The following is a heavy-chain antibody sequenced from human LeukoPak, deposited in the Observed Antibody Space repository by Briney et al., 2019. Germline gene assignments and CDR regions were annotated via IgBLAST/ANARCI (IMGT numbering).Heavy chain of an antibody. J-gene: IGHJ5*02. D-gene: IGHD4-17*01. Sequence: GRSLRLSCAATGFTFSDYYMSWIRQAPGKGLDWVSYISSSGSTIYYADSVKGRFTISRDNAKNSLYLQMNSLRAEDTAVYYCARDARQSHDYGAPRGWFDPWGQGTLVTVSS. CDR3: ARDARQSHDYGAPRGWFDP. CDR1: GFTFSDYY. CDR2: ISSSGSTI. V-gene: IGHV3-11*01.